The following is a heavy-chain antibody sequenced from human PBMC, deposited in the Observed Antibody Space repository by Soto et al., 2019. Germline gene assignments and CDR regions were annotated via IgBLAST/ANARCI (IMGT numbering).Heavy chain of an antibody. D-gene: IGHD6-19*01. V-gene: IGHV4-59*08. J-gene: IGHJ5*02. CDR3: ARWNSGWSSFDL. Sequence: QVQLQESGPGLVKPSETLSLTCTFSGGSISSYYWNWIRQPPGKGLEWIGFVFYNGYTNYIPSLKSRVTMSVDTSKNQFSLKVSSVTAADTAVYYCARWNSGWSSFDLWGQGTLVTVSS. CDR1: GGSISSYY. CDR2: VFYNGYT.